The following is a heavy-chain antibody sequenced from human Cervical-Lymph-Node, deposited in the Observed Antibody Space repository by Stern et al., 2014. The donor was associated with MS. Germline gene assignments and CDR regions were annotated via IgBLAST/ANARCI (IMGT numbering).Heavy chain of an antibody. Sequence: VQLVESGAEVKKPGSSVKVSCKASGGTFSSYVISWVRQAPGQGLEWMGGIIPIFGTANYAQKFQGRVTITADKATSTADMAHSSLRAEDPAVYSCARAPPATDYWGQGTLVTVSS. CDR2: IIPIFGTA. CDR3: ARAPPATDY. J-gene: IGHJ4*02. V-gene: IGHV1-69*06. CDR1: GGTFSSYV.